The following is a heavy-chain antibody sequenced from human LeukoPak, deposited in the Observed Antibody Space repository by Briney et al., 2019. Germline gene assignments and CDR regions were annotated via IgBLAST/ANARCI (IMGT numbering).Heavy chain of an antibody. CDR1: GFTFNRYG. CDR3: AKRRHDYTDNFAREFDY. D-gene: IGHD4-11*01. CDR2: ISSDGNSK. J-gene: IGHJ4*02. Sequence: PGGSLRLSCAASGFTFNRYGMHWVRQAPGKGLEWVAAISSDGNSKYYVDSVKGRFAISRDNSKNTLYLQMNGLRPEDTAAYYCAKRRHDYTDNFAREFDYWGQGTLVTVSS. V-gene: IGHV3-30*18.